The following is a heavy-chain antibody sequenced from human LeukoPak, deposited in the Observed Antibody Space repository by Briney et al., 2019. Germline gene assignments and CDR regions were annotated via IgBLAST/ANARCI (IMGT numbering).Heavy chain of an antibody. Sequence: GASVKVSCKASGYTFTSYDINWVRQATGQGLEWMGWMNPNGGNTGYAQKFQGRVTITRNTSISTAYMELSSLRSEDTAVYYCAFESSRGSNWFDPWGQGTLVTVSS. J-gene: IGHJ5*02. CDR3: AFESSRGSNWFDP. CDR1: GYTFTSYD. D-gene: IGHD3-9*01. V-gene: IGHV1-8*01. CDR2: MNPNGGNT.